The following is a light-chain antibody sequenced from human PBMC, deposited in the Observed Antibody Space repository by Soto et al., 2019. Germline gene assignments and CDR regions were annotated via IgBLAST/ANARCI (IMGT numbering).Light chain of an antibody. V-gene: IGLV2-8*01. J-gene: IGLJ3*02. CDR1: SSDVGAYDY. Sequence: QSALSQPPSASGSPGQSVTISCTGTSSDVGAYDYVSWYQQYPGKAPKLMIYEVTKRPSGVPDRFSGSKSGNTASLAVSGLPAEDEADYYCSSYAGSNNFVVFGGGTKLTVL. CDR3: SSYAGSNNFVV. CDR2: EVT.